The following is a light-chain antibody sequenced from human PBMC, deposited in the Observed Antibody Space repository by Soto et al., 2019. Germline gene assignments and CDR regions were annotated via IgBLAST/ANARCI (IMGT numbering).Light chain of an antibody. CDR3: CSSGGSPTYV. CDR1: SSDVGGYNY. V-gene: IGLV2-14*01. CDR2: EVS. J-gene: IGLJ1*01. Sequence: QSALTQPASVSGSPGQSITISCTGTSSDVGGYNYVCWYQHHPGKAPKLIISEVSNRPSGVSDRFSGSKSGNTASLTISGLQPEDEADYYCCSSGGSPTYVFGTGTKVTVL.